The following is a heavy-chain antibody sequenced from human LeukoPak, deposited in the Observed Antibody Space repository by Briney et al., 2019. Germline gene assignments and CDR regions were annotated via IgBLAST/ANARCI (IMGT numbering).Heavy chain of an antibody. D-gene: IGHD2-2*01. CDR2: IIPIFGTA. Sequence: SVKVSCKTSGGIFKSYALSWVRQAPGQGFEWMGGIIPIFGTANYAESFKGRVAFTADESTSTVYMELSSLRSEDTAVYYCARGKVVPDALWNHAFDVWGQGAMVTVSS. CDR3: ARGKVVPDALWNHAFDV. CDR1: GGIFKSYA. J-gene: IGHJ3*01. V-gene: IGHV1-69*13.